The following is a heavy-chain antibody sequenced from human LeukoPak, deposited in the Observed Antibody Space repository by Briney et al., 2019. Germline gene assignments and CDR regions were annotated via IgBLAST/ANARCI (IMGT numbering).Heavy chain of an antibody. J-gene: IGHJ4*02. V-gene: IGHV1-24*01. D-gene: IGHD4-11*01. CDR1: GYTLTELS. CDR2: FDPGDGET. Sequence: ASVKVSCKVSGYTLTELSMHWLRQAPGKGLEWMGGFDPGDGETIYAQKFQGRVTMTEDTSTDTAYMELSSLRSEDTAVHYCALPNYSNYGLLLFDYWGQGTLVTVSS. CDR3: ALPNYSNYGLLLFDY.